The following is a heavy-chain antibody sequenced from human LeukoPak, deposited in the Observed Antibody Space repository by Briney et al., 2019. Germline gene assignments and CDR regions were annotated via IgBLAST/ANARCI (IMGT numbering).Heavy chain of an antibody. CDR3: TTPTGGTTMRYYYYGIDV. Sequence: GGSLRLSCAASGFTFSNAWMSWVRQAPGKGLEWVGRIKSKTDGGTTDYAAPVKGRFTISRDDSKNTLYLQMNSLKTEDTAVYYCTTPTGGTTMRYYYYGIDVWGKGTTVTVSS. V-gene: IGHV3-15*01. CDR2: IKSKTDGGTT. CDR1: GFTFSNAW. D-gene: IGHD1-1*01. J-gene: IGHJ6*04.